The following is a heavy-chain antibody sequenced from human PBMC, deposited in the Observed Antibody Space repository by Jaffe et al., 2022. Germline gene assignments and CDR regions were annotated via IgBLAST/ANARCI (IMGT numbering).Heavy chain of an antibody. CDR3: ARDSSSWYRGDWYFDL. Sequence: QVQLVQSGAEVKKPGASVKVSCKASGYTFTGYYMHWVRQAPGQGLEWMGWINPNSGGTNYAQKFQGRVTMTRDTSISTAYMELSRLRSDDTAVYYCARDSSSWYRGDWYFDLWGRGTLVTVSS. CDR1: GYTFTGYY. J-gene: IGHJ2*01. CDR2: INPNSGGT. V-gene: IGHV1-2*02. D-gene: IGHD6-13*01.